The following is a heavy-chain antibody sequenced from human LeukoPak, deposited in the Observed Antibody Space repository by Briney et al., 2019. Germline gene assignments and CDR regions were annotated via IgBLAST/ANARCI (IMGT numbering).Heavy chain of an antibody. D-gene: IGHD3-22*01. CDR2: ISTSGESA. V-gene: IGHV3-23*01. J-gene: IGHJ4*02. Sequence: PGGSLRLSCPVSGFTFSSYAMSWVRQAPGRGLEWVSVISTSGESAYYADSVKGRFTISRDNSKNTLCLQMNSLRAEDTAVYYCAKDRGSGYHYFDYWGQGTLVTVSS. CDR1: GFTFSSYA. CDR3: AKDRGSGYHYFDY.